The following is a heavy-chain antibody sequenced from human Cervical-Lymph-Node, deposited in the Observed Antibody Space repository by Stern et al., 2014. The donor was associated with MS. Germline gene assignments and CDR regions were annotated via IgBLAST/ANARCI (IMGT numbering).Heavy chain of an antibody. CDR2: INGGPGTA. CDR1: GYNFIDHA. J-gene: IGHJ4*02. D-gene: IGHD4-11*01. V-gene: IGHV1-3*01. Sequence: QVHLVQSGAEVKKPGASMTISCKTSGYNFIDHAIHLVRQAPGQRLEWMGWINGGPGTAKYAQKFQGRVALTRDKAASAAYMDLSSLSPDDTAVYYCARQPDYSDFLDFWGQGTLVTVSS. CDR3: ARQPDYSDFLDF.